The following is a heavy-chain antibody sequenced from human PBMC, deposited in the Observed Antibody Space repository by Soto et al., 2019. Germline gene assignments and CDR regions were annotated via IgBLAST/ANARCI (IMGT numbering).Heavy chain of an antibody. Sequence: QVQLQESGPGLVKPSETLSLTCTVSGGSVSSGSYYWSWIRQPPGKGLEWIGYIYYSGSTNYNPCLKRPVTISVDTSNNQCALTLSTGTAADTAVYYCARVPAPRLPTADAGVGYYGMDVWGQGATVTVSS. CDR3: ARVPAPRLPTADAGVGYYGMDV. CDR1: GGSVSSGSYY. CDR2: IYYSGST. J-gene: IGHJ6*02. V-gene: IGHV4-61*01. D-gene: IGHD6-13*01.